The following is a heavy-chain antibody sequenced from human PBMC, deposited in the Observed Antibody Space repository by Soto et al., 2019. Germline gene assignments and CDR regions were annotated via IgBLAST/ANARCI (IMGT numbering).Heavy chain of an antibody. D-gene: IGHD3-22*01. CDR2: ISGSGGST. V-gene: IGHV3-23*01. CDR1: GFTFSSYA. Sequence: GGSLRLSCAASGFTFSSYAMSWVRQAPGKGLEWVSAISGSGGSTYYADSVKGRFTISRDNSKNTLYLQMNSLRAEDTAVYYCANMVTGLGGYLLAWFDPWGQGTLVTVSS. J-gene: IGHJ5*02. CDR3: ANMVTGLGGYLLAWFDP.